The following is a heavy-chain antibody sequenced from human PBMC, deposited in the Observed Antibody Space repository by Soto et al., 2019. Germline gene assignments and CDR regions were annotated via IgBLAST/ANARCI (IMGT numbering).Heavy chain of an antibody. V-gene: IGHV1-69*01. Sequence: QVQLVQSGAEVKNPGSSVKVSCKASGGTLSDYAVSWVRQARGQGLEWMGGIMPTVDSANYAQKFQGRLTITADESTSTANMALSSLTSDDTAIYYCAVAVVREILTEQSSGMAVWGQGTTVTVSS. CDR3: AVAVVREILTEQSSGMAV. CDR1: GGTLSDYA. CDR2: IMPTVDSA. D-gene: IGHD3-10*01. J-gene: IGHJ6*02.